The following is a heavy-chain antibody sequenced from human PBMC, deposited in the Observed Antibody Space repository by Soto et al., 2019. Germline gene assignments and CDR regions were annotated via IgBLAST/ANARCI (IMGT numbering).Heavy chain of an antibody. V-gene: IGHV1-69*13. D-gene: IGHD1-7*01. CDR1: GGTFSSYA. CDR3: ARERGNNWNFQTPFDY. J-gene: IGHJ4*02. Sequence: SVKVSCKASGGTFSSYAISWVRQAPGQGLEWMGGIIPIFGTANYAQKFQGRVTITADESTSTAYMELSSLRSEDTAVYYFARERGNNWNFQTPFDYWGQGTLVTVSS. CDR2: IIPIFGTA.